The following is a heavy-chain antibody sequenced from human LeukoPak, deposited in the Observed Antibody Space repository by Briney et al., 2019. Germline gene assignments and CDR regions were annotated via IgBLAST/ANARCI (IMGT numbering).Heavy chain of an antibody. Sequence: GGSLRLSCAASGFTVSSNYMSWVRQAPGKGLEWVSVIYSGGSTYYADSVKGRFTISRDNSKNTLYLQMNSLRAEDTAVYYCARDRHYYASGSFPDFWGQGTLVTVSS. V-gene: IGHV3-53*01. CDR1: GFTVSSNY. CDR3: ARDRHYYASGSFPDF. J-gene: IGHJ4*02. D-gene: IGHD3-10*01. CDR2: IYSGGST.